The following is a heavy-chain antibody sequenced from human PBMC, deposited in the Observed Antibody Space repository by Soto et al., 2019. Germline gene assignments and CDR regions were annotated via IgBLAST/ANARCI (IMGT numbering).Heavy chain of an antibody. J-gene: IGHJ2*01. Sequence: QVQLQESGPGLVKPSQTLSLTCTVSGGSISSGGYYWSWIRQHPGKGLEWIGYIYYSGSTYYNPSLKSRFTTSVDTSKNQFSLKLSSVTAADTAVYYCARCPPLLLGDGLSWYFDPWGRGTLVTVSS. D-gene: IGHD3-9*01. CDR1: GGSISSGGYY. V-gene: IGHV4-31*03. CDR3: ARCPPLLLGDGLSWYFDP. CDR2: IYYSGST.